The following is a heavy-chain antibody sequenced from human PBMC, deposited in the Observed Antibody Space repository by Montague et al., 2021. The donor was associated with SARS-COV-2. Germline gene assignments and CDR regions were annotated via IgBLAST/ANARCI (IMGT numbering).Heavy chain of an antibody. V-gene: IGHV4-39*02. Sequence: SETLSLTCTASGDSFTSRTYSWGWIRQPPGKGLEWIGNMYYNGSTHFNPSLKSRATMSVDSSKNQFSLRLSSVTAADTAVYYCARDRGVQYQLQMPFYFDYWGQGTLVTVSS. J-gene: IGHJ4*02. D-gene: IGHD2-2*01. CDR3: ARDRGVQYQLQMPFYFDY. CDR2: MYYNGST. CDR1: GDSFTSRTYS.